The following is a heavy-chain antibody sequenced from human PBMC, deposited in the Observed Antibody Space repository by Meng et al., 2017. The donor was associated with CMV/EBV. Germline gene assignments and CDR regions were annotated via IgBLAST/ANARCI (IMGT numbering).Heavy chain of an antibody. D-gene: IGHD3-10*01. Sequence: SVKVSCKASGGTFNSYAISWVRQAPGQGLEWMGGIIPIFGTANYAQKFQGRVTITTDESTSTAYMELSSLRSEDTAVYYCASLRNMVRGGGYFDYWGQGTLVTVSS. CDR2: IIPIFGTA. V-gene: IGHV1-69*05. J-gene: IGHJ4*02. CDR1: GGTFNSYA. CDR3: ASLRNMVRGGGYFDY.